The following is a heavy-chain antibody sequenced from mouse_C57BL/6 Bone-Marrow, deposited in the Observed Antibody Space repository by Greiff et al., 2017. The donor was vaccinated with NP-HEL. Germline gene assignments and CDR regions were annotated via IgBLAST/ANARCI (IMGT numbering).Heavy chain of an antibody. CDR1: GFTFSSYA. V-gene: IGHV5-4*01. J-gene: IGHJ3*01. CDR3: AREYSNYAWFAY. D-gene: IGHD2-5*01. CDR2: ISDGGSYT. Sequence: EVTLVESGGGLVKPGGSLKLSCAASGFTFSSYAMSWVRQTPEKRLEWVATISDGGSYTYYPDNVKGRFTISRDNAKNNLYLQMSHLKSEDTAMYYCAREYSNYAWFAYWGQGTLVTVSA.